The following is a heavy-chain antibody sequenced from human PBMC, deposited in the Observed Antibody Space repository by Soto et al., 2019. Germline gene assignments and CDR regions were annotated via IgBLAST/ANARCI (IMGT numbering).Heavy chain of an antibody. CDR1: GGSISSSNW. CDR3: ARDPPLPAAMVD. CDR2: IYHSGST. J-gene: IGHJ4*02. D-gene: IGHD2-2*01. V-gene: IGHV4-4*02. Sequence: QVQLQESGPGLVKPSGTLSLTCSVSGGSISSSNWWSWVRQPPGKGLEWIGEIYHSGSTNYNPSLKSRGTISVDKSQNQFSLQLSSVTAADTALYYCARDPPLPAAMVDWGQGTLVTVSS.